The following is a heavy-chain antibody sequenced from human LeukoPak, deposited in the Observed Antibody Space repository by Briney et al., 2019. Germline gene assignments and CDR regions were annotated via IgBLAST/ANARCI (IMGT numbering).Heavy chain of an antibody. D-gene: IGHD5-18*01. CDR1: GFTFSSYA. CDR3: ATTPDSYGGDY. CDR2: ISGSGGSI. V-gene: IGHV3-23*01. J-gene: IGHJ4*02. Sequence: GGSLRLSCAASGFTFSSYAMSWVRQAPGKGLEWVSAISGSGGSIYYADSVKGRFIISRDNSKNTLYLQMNSLRAEDTAVYYCATTPDSYGGDYWGQGTLVTVSS.